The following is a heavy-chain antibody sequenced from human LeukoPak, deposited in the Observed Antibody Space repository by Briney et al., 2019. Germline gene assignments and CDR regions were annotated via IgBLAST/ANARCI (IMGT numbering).Heavy chain of an antibody. Sequence: GGSLRLSCAASGFTFSSYSMNWVRQAPGKGLEWVSYISSSSSTIYYADSVKGRFTISRDNAKNSLYLQMNSLRAEDTAVYYCARGPGGDYGVDYYYGMDVWGQGTTVTVSS. CDR3: ARGPGGDYGVDYYYGMDV. CDR2: ISSSSSTI. J-gene: IGHJ6*02. V-gene: IGHV3-48*01. CDR1: GFTFSSYS. D-gene: IGHD4-17*01.